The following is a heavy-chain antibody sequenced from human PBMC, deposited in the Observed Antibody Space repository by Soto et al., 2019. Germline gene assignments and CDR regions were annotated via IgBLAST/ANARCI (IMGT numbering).Heavy chain of an antibody. Sequence: QVQLVESGGGVVQPGRSLRLSCAASGFTFSSYGMHWVRQAPGKGLEWVAVISYDGSNKYYADSVKGRFTISRDNSKNTLYMQMNSLRAEDTAVYYCAKDPAGYIVATIRFGLLDYWGQGTLVTVSS. J-gene: IGHJ4*02. CDR3: AKDPAGYIVATIRFGLLDY. CDR1: GFTFSSYG. D-gene: IGHD5-12*01. CDR2: ISYDGSNK. V-gene: IGHV3-30*18.